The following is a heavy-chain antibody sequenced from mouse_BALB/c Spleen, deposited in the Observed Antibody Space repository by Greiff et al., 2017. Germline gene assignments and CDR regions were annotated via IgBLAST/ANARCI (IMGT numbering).Heavy chain of an antibody. CDR2: IRNKANGYTT. CDR3: ARSMITYYAMDY. Sequence: EVKVVESGGGLVQPGGSLRLSCATSGFTFTDYYMSWVRQPPGKALEWLGFIRNKANGYTTEYSASVKGRFTISRDNSQSILYLQMNTLRAEDSATYYCARSMITYYAMDYWGQGTSVTVSS. J-gene: IGHJ4*01. V-gene: IGHV7-3*02. CDR1: GFTFTDYY. D-gene: IGHD2-4*01.